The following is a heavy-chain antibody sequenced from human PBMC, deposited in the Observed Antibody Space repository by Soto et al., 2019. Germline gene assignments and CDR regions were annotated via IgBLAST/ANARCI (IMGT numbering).Heavy chain of an antibody. CDR2: IYSGGST. CDR3: ARDGQLNSLDY. CDR1: GFTVSSNY. J-gene: IGHJ4*02. Sequence: EVQLVESGGGLVQPGGSLRLSCAVSGFTVSSNYMSWVRQAPGKGLEWVSVIYSGGSTYYADSVKGRFTISRDNSKNTLYVEMSSLRVEDRAVYRCARDGQLNSLDYWGQGTLVTVSS. D-gene: IGHD6-6*01. V-gene: IGHV3-66*01.